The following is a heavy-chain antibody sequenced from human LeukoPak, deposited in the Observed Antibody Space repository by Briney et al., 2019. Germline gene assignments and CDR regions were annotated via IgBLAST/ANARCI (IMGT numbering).Heavy chain of an antibody. CDR1: GYTFTSYD. Sequence: ASVKVSCKASGYTFTSYDINWVRQATGQGLEWMGWMNPNSGNTGYAQKFQGRVTITRNTSISTAYMELSSLRSDDTAVYYCAREGLSHYDSSGYLPGDYWGQGTLVTVSS. V-gene: IGHV1-8*03. J-gene: IGHJ4*02. CDR2: MNPNSGNT. D-gene: IGHD3-22*01. CDR3: AREGLSHYDSSGYLPGDY.